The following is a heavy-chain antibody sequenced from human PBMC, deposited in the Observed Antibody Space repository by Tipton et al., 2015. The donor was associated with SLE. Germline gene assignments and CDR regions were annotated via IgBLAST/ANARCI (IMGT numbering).Heavy chain of an antibody. Sequence: QVQLVQSGAEVQEPGASVKVSCKASGYTFSGHYMHWVRQAPGQGLEWMGWINSNSGGTNYAQNFQGRVTMTRDTAISTAYMELSRLTSDDTAVYYCTRDRHMDVWGKGTTVTVSS. CDR1: GYTFSGHY. D-gene: IGHD6-6*01. CDR3: TRDRHMDV. CDR2: INSNSGGT. J-gene: IGHJ6*03. V-gene: IGHV1-2*02.